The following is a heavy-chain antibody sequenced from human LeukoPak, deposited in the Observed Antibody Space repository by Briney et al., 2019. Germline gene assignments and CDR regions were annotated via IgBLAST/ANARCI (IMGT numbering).Heavy chain of an antibody. CDR3: GRAHDYGDYVSDY. J-gene: IGHJ4*02. D-gene: IGHD4-17*01. Sequence: PGGSLRLSCAASGFTFDDYGMNWVRQAPGKGLEWVSGINWNGGSTDYADSVKGRFTISRDNAKNSLYLQMKRLRAEDTAVYYCGRAHDYGDYVSDYWGQGTLVTVSS. CDR1: GFTFDDYG. CDR2: INWNGGST. V-gene: IGHV3-20*04.